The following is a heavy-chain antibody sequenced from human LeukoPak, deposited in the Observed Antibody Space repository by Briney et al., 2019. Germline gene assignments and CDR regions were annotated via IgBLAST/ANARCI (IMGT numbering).Heavy chain of an antibody. J-gene: IGHJ4*02. CDR2: INHSEST. Sequence: SETLSLTCAVYGGSFSGYYWSWIRQPPGKGLEWIGEINHSESTNYNPSLKSRVTISVDTSKNQFSLKLSSVTAADTAVYYCARGQLRFLEWLLYYFDYWGQGTLVTVSS. CDR3: ARGQLRFLEWLLYYFDY. D-gene: IGHD3-3*01. CDR1: GGSFSGYY. V-gene: IGHV4-34*01.